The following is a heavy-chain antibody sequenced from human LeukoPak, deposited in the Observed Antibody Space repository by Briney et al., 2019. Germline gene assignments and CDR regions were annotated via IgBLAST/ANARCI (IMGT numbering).Heavy chain of an antibody. Sequence: ASVKVSCKASGYTFTSYGISWVRQAPGQGLEWMGWISAYNGNTNYAQKLQGRVTMTTDTSTSTAYMELRSLRSDDTAVYYCARVGTGTTWGDFCDYWGQGTLVTVSS. CDR3: ARVGTGTTWGDFCDY. CDR2: ISAYNGNT. V-gene: IGHV1-18*01. CDR1: GYTFTSYG. D-gene: IGHD1-1*01. J-gene: IGHJ4*02.